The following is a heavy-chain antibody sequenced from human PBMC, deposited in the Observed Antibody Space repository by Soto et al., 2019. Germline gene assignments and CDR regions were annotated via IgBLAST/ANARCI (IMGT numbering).Heavy chain of an antibody. J-gene: IGHJ6*02. V-gene: IGHV1-69*06. CDR1: GGTFSSYA. CDR3: ARERVDYDFWRDGMVV. CDR2: IIPIFGTA. D-gene: IGHD3-3*01. Sequence: QVQLVQSGAEVKKPGSSVKVSCKASGGTFSSYAISWVRQAPGQGLEWMGGIIPIFGTANYAQKFQGRVTITGDKSTSTAYMELSSLRSEDTALYYCARERVDYDFWRDGMVVWGQGPTVTVSS.